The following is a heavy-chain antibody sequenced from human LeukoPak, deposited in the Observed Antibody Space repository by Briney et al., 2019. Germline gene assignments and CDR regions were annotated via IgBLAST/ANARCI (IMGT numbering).Heavy chain of an antibody. J-gene: IGHJ4*02. Sequence: PGGSLRLSCAVSGFTFDDYGMSWVRQVPGKGLEWVSGINWNGGSTFYADSVKGRFTISRDNAKNSLFLQMNSLRVDDTALYCCARDSGYSSTGSNFDYWGQGTRVTVSS. D-gene: IGHD6-13*01. CDR2: INWNGGST. CDR3: ARDSGYSSTGSNFDY. V-gene: IGHV3-20*04. CDR1: GFTFDDYG.